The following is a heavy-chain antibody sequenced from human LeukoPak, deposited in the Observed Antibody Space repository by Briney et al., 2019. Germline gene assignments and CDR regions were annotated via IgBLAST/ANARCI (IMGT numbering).Heavy chain of an antibody. D-gene: IGHD1-26*01. CDR1: GDSVSINSAV. CDR3: ARAGSGSYRHFDY. Sequence: SQTLSLTCAISGDSVSINSAVWNWIRQSPSRGLEWLGRTYYRSKWYNDYAVSVQSRITINPDTSKNQFSLQLNSVTPEDTAVYYCARAGSGSYRHFDYWGQGTLVTVSS. V-gene: IGHV6-1*01. CDR2: TYYRSKWYN. J-gene: IGHJ4*02.